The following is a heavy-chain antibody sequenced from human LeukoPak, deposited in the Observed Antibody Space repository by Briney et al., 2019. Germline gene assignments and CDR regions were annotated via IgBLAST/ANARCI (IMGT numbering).Heavy chain of an antibody. V-gene: IGHV1-69*13. J-gene: IGHJ6*02. D-gene: IGHD2-2*01. Sequence: GASVKVSCKTSGYTFTSYGISWVRQAPGQGLEWMGGIIPTFGTANYAQKFQGRVTITADESTSTAYMELSSLRSEDTAVYYCARGCSSTGCPLYYYYGMDVWGQGTTVTVSS. CDR1: GYTFTSYG. CDR3: ARGCSSTGCPLYYYYGMDV. CDR2: IIPTFGTA.